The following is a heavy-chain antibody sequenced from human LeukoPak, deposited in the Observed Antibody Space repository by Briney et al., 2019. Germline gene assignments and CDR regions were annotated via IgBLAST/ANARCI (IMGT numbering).Heavy chain of an antibody. V-gene: IGHV3-64*01. CDR3: ARTRGSHPSPFDS. CDR2: ISSNGGST. Sequence: GGSLRLSCAASGFTFSSYAMHWVRQAPGKGLEYVSAISSNGGSTYYANSVKGRFTISRDNSKNTLYLQMSSLRAEDTAVYYCARTRGSHPSPFDSWGQGTLVTVSS. CDR1: GFTFSSYA. J-gene: IGHJ4*02. D-gene: IGHD3-10*01.